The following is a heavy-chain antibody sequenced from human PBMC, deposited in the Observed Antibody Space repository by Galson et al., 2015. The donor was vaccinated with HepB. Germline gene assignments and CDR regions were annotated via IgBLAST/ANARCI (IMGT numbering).Heavy chain of an antibody. CDR2: SNPSNGVT. CDR3: ARGVRMALAGDWWFDH. J-gene: IGHJ5*02. D-gene: IGHD6-19*01. Sequence: SVKVSCKASGYNFHGYYIYWVRQAHGQGLELMGWSNPSNGVTDYAQKFQGRVTMTMDTSTSTSYMQLRRLRSDDTAVYYCARGVRMALAGDWWFDHWGQGTLVIVS. CDR1: GYNFHGYY. V-gene: IGHV1-2*02.